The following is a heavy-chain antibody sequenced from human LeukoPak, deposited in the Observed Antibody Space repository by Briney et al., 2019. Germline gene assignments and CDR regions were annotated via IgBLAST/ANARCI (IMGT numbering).Heavy chain of an antibody. J-gene: IGHJ3*02. V-gene: IGHV3-23*01. Sequence: PGGSLRLSCAASGFTFSSYAMSWVRQAPGKGLEWVPAISGSGGSTYYADSVKGRFTISRDNSKNTLYLQMNSLRAEDTAVYYCAKDPRWSSGWRSSNGDAFDIWGQGTMVTVSS. D-gene: IGHD6-19*01. CDR1: GFTFSSYA. CDR3: AKDPRWSSGWRSSNGDAFDI. CDR2: ISGSGGST.